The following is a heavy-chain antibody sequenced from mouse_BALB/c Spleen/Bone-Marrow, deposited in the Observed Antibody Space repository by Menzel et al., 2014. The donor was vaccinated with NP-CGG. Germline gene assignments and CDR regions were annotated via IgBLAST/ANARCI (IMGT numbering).Heavy chain of an antibody. D-gene: IGHD1-2*01. V-gene: IGHV5-4*02. J-gene: IGHJ1*01. CDR1: GFTFSDYY. Sequence: EVKVVESGGGLVKPGGSLKHSCAASGFTFSDYYMYWVRQTPEKRLEGVATISDGGSYTYYPDSVKGRFTISRDNAKNNLYLQMSSLKSEDTAMYYCARVVTTATLYWYFDVWGAGTTVTVSS. CDR3: ARVVTTATLYWYFDV. CDR2: ISDGGSYT.